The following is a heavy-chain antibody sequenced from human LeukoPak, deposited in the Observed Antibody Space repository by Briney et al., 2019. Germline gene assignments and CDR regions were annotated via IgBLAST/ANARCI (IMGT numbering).Heavy chain of an antibody. CDR2: ISYDGSNK. D-gene: IGHD3-9*01. J-gene: IGHJ5*02. Sequence: GGSLRLSCAASGFTFSSYAMHWVRQAPGKGLEWVAVISYDGSNKYYADSVEGRFTIFRDNSKNTLYLQMNSLRAEDTAVYYCARGGDILTGYYTNWFDPWGQGTLVTVSS. V-gene: IGHV3-30*04. CDR3: ARGGDILTGYYTNWFDP. CDR1: GFTFSSYA.